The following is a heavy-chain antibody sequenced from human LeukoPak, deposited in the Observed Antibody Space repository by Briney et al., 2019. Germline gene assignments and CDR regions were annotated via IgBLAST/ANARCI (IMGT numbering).Heavy chain of an antibody. D-gene: IGHD3-22*01. J-gene: IGHJ5*02. Sequence: SETLSLTCAVYGGSFSGYYWSWIRQPPGKGLEWIGEINHSGSTNYNPSLKSRVTISVDTSKNQFSLKLSSVTAADTAVYYCAREDDSSGKFDPWGQGTLVTVSS. CDR1: GGSFSGYY. CDR3: AREDDSSGKFDP. V-gene: IGHV4-34*01. CDR2: INHSGST.